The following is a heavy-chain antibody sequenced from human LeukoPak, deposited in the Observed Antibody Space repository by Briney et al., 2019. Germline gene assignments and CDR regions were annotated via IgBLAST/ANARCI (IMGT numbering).Heavy chain of an antibody. V-gene: IGHV5-51*01. CDR2: IYLGDSDT. CDR1: GYRFTSYW. D-gene: IGHD6-19*01. CDR3: ARRGQVGGWYAFDY. J-gene: IGHJ4*02. Sequence: LGEPLKISWKGFGYRFTSYWIGWVRRMPGKRLEWLGIIYLGDSDTRYSPSFQGQVTISVDKSIGTAYLQWSSLKASDTAMYYCARRGQVGGWYAFDYWGQGTLVTVSS.